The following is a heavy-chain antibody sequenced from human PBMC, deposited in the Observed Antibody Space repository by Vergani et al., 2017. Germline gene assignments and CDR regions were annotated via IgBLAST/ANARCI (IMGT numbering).Heavy chain of an antibody. J-gene: IGHJ5*02. CDR2: IIPIFGTA. CDR1: GGTFSSYA. D-gene: IGHD2-2*01. CDR3: ARNPHDCSSTSCYLVFWFDP. Sequence: QVQLVQSGAEVKKPGSSVKVSCKASGGTFSSYAISWVRQAPGEGLEWMGGIIPIFGTANYAQKFQGRVTITADESTRTAYMELSSLSSEDTAVYYCARNPHDCSSTSCYLVFWFDPWGQGTLVTVSS. V-gene: IGHV1-69*01.